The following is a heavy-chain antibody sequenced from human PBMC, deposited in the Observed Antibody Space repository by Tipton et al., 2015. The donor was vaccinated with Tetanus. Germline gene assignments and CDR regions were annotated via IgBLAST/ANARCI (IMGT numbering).Heavy chain of an antibody. J-gene: IGHJ3*01. D-gene: IGHD2-8*01. CDR2: IFHSGST. CDR3: ARRSYCTSSRCFDAFDL. V-gene: IGHV4-59*01. Sequence: GLVKPSGTLSLTCTVSGDSMTKYYWSWIRQPPGKGLEWISYIFHSGSTNYNPSLKSRVTISMDTSKNQISLKLSSVTAADTAVYFCARRSYCTSSRCFDAFDLWGPGTRVTVSS. CDR1: GDSMTKYY.